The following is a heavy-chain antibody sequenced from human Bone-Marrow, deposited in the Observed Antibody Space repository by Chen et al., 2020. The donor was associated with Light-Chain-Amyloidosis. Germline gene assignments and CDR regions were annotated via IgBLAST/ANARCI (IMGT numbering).Heavy chain of an antibody. V-gene: IGHV4-59*01. CDR3: ARLRGYNSAWVDY. CDR2: LYHRGGI. D-gene: IGHD6-19*01. CDR1: GASISSYY. Sequence: QVQLQESRPGLVKPSETLSLTCTGSGASISSYYWSWIRQSPGKGLEWIGYLYHRGGINYNPYVTSRVTLSIDTSKNQFSLKLSSVTAADTAIYYCARLRGYNSAWVDYWGQGTLVTVSS. J-gene: IGHJ4*02.